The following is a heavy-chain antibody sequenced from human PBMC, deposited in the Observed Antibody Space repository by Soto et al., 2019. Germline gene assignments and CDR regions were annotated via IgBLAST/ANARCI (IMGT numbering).Heavy chain of an antibody. D-gene: IGHD4-17*01. V-gene: IGHV3-30-3*01. J-gene: IGHJ4*02. CDR3: ARVHYGAH. CDR2: ISYDGSNK. CDR1: GFTFSSYV. Sequence: QVQLVESGGGVVQPGRSLRLSCAASGFTFSSYVMHWVRQAPGKGLEWVAVISYDGSNKYYADSVKGRFTISRDNSKNTLYLQMNSLRAEDTAVYYCARVHYGAHWGQGTLVTVSS.